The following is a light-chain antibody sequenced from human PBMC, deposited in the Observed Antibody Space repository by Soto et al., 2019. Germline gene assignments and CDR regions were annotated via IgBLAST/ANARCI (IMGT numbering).Light chain of an antibody. Sequence: EIVLTQSPGTLSLSPGERATLSCRASQSVSSAYLAWYQHKPGQPPTLLIYAASSRVTGIPDRFSGSGSGTDFTLTISRLEPEDFAVYYCQPYGSSSTWTFGQGTKVDIK. CDR2: AAS. V-gene: IGKV3-20*01. J-gene: IGKJ1*01. CDR3: QPYGSSSTWT. CDR1: QSVSSAY.